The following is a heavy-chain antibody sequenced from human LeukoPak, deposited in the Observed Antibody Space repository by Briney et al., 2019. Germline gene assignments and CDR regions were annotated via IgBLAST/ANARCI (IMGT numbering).Heavy chain of an antibody. D-gene: IGHD3-22*01. CDR3: ARPSSYYYDSSGVHAFDI. CDR2: ISAYNGNT. Sequence: GASVKVSCKASGYTFTSYGISWVRQAPGQGLEWMGWISAYNGNTNYAQKLQGRVTMTTNTSTSTAYMELRSLRSDDTAVYYCARPSSYYYDSSGVHAFDIWGQGTMVTVSS. CDR1: GYTFTSYG. J-gene: IGHJ3*02. V-gene: IGHV1-18*01.